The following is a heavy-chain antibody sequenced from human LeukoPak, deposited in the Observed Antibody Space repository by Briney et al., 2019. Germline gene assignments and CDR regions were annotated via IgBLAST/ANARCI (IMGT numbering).Heavy chain of an antibody. Sequence: SETLSLTCTVSGGSISSGGYYWSWIRQHPGKGLEWIGYIYYSGSTNYNPSLKSRVTISVDTSKNQFSLKLSSVTAADTAVYYCARGFGSSIYYYYGMDVWGQGTTVTVSS. J-gene: IGHJ6*02. CDR1: GGSISSGGYY. CDR3: ARGFGSSIYYYYGMDV. V-gene: IGHV4-61*08. CDR2: IYYSGST. D-gene: IGHD3-16*01.